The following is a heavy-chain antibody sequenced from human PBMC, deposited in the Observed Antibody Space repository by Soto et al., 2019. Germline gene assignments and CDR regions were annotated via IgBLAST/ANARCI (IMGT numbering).Heavy chain of an antibody. Sequence: ASVKVSCKASGYTFTGYYMHWVRQAPGQGLEWMGWINPNSGGTNYAQKFQGWVTMTRDTSISTAYMELSRLRSDDTAVYYCARDLGNSSGWSGHYYYGMDVWGQGTTVTVSS. CDR3: ARDLGNSSGWSGHYYYGMDV. D-gene: IGHD6-19*01. CDR1: GYTFTGYY. J-gene: IGHJ6*02. V-gene: IGHV1-2*04. CDR2: INPNSGGT.